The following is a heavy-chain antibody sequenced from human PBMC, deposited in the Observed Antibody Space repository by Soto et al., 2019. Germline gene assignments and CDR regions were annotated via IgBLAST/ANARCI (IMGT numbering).Heavy chain of an antibody. V-gene: IGHV5-51*01. CDR3: ARPFSDCSSTNCYDY. CDR1: GYTFTNYW. J-gene: IGHJ4*02. CDR2: VFPRDSET. D-gene: IGHD2-2*01. Sequence: LKLSCKGSGYTFTNYWIGWVRQMPGKGLEWMGIVFPRDSETLYSPSFQGQVTISADQSISTAYLQWSSLKASDTAMYYCARPFSDCSSTNCYDYWGQGTPVTVSS.